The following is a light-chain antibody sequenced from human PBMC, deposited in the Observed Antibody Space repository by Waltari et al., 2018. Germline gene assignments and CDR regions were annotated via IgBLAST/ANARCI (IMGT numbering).Light chain of an antibody. J-gene: IGKJ5*01. CDR1: QGISSS. Sequence: DIQMTQSPSSLPASLGDRVTITCRASQGISSSLAWYQKKVGEAPKLLLYGASRLESGVPSRFSGSGSGTVYTLTISSLQPEDFATYYCQQYFGIPITFGQGTRL. CDR2: GAS. CDR3: QQYFGIPIT. V-gene: IGKV1-NL1*01.